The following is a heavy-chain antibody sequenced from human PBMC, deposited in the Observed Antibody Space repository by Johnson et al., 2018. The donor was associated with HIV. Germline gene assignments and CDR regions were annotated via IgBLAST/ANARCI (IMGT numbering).Heavy chain of an antibody. J-gene: IGHJ3*02. Sequence: VQLVESGGNLVQPGGSLRLSCAASGFTFSDSAMHWVRQAPGKGLEWVGRIRSKAYTYATAFAASVNGRFTISRDDSNNTAYLQMNSLRSEDTAVYFCAKDRWLTIFGVVPHAFDIWGQGTMVTVSS. CDR3: AKDRWLTIFGVVPHAFDI. V-gene: IGHV3-73*01. D-gene: IGHD3-3*01. CDR1: GFTFSDSA. CDR2: IRSKAYTYAT.